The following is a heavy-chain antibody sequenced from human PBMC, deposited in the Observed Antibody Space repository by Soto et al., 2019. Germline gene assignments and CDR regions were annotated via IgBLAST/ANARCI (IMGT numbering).Heavy chain of an antibody. J-gene: IGHJ6*02. CDR3: ARLGGSGSYFFDPYYYYGMDV. D-gene: IGHD3-10*01. CDR2: IYYSGST. V-gene: IGHV4-39*01. CDR1: GGSISSSSYY. Sequence: SETLSLTCTVSGGSISSSSYYWGWIRQPPGKGLEWIGSIYYSGSTYYNPSLKSRVTISVDTSKNQFSLKLSSVTAADTAVYYCARLGGSGSYFFDPYYYYGMDVWGQGTTVTVSS.